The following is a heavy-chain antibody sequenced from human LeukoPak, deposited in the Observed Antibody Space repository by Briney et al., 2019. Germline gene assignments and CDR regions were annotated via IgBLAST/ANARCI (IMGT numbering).Heavy chain of an antibody. V-gene: IGHV3-23*01. Sequence: QAGGSLRLSCTASGFNLKNYAMAWVRLAPGKGLEWVSSISGSGESLYYADSVRDWFTMSRDNSKNTLYLNMNSLRVEDTAIYYCAKNGATRWIGGQNWFDPWGQGTLVTVSS. J-gene: IGHJ5*02. CDR3: AKNGATRWIGGQNWFDP. CDR1: GFNLKNYA. D-gene: IGHD4/OR15-4a*01. CDR2: ISGSGESL.